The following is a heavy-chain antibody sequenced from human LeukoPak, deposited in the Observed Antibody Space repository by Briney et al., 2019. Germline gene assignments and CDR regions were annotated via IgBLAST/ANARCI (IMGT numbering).Heavy chain of an antibody. CDR1: GGSISSSSYY. CDR2: IYYSGST. Sequence: SETLSLTCTVSGGSISSSSYYWGWIRQPPGKGLEWIGSIYYSGSTYYNPSLKSRVTISVDTSKNQFSLKLSSVTAADTAVYYCARALNGFDIWAQGHWSPSLQ. J-gene: IGHJ3*02. CDR3: ARALNGFDI. V-gene: IGHV4-39*07.